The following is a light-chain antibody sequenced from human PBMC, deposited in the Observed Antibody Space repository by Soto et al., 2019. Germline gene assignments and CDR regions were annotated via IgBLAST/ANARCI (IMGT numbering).Light chain of an antibody. Sequence: ESLLTQSPATLSLSPGESATLSCRASQSVSSSLAWYQQKPGQAPRLLIYDASNRATGIPVRFSGSGSGTDFTLTISDLEPGDFAVYYCQQGGYWPPIAFGQGTRLEIK. CDR3: QQGGYWPPIA. J-gene: IGKJ5*01. CDR2: DAS. CDR1: QSVSSS. V-gene: IGKV3-11*01.